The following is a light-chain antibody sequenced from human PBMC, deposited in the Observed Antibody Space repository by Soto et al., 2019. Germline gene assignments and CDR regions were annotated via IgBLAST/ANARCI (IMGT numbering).Light chain of an antibody. CDR1: SFNIGGNT. CDR2: GNN. Sequence: QSVLTQPPSASGTPGQRVTISCSGSSFNIGGNTVNWYQQLPGTAPKLLIYGNNQRPSGVPDRFSGSKSGTSASLAISGLQSEDEADYYCAAWDDSLNGVIFGGGTKLTVL. V-gene: IGLV1-44*01. CDR3: AAWDDSLNGVI. J-gene: IGLJ2*01.